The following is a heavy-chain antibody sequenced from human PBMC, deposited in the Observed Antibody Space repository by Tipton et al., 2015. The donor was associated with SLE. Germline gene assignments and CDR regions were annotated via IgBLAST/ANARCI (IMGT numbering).Heavy chain of an antibody. CDR3: ARSTVTFSYYIDV. D-gene: IGHD4-11*01. CDR2: VYYLGAT. CDR1: NGSINLYY. V-gene: IGHV4-59*12. J-gene: IGHJ6*03. Sequence: TLSLTCTVSNGSINLYYWSWIRQSPGKGLEYIGHVYYLGATNYSPSFESRVAMSVDTSKNHFSLQLTSVTAADTAVYYCARSTVTFSYYIDVWGKGTTVTVSS.